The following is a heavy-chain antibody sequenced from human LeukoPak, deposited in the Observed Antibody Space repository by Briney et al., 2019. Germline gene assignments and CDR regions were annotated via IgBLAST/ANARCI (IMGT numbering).Heavy chain of an antibody. CDR2: IYYSGGT. D-gene: IGHD3-9*01. CDR1: GGSISSYY. CDR3: ARDLKRYDILTGYYGY. V-gene: IGHV4-59*01. J-gene: IGHJ4*02. Sequence: SETLSLTCTVSGGSISSYYWSWIRQPPGKGLEWIGYIYYSGGTNYNPSLKSRVTTSVDTSKNQFSLKLSSVTAADTAVYYCARDLKRYDILTGYYGYWGQGTLATVSS.